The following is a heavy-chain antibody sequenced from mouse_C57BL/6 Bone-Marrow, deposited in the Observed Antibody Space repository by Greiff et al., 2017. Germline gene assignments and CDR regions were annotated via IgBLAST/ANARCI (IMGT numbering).Heavy chain of an antibody. J-gene: IGHJ3*01. CDR3: ARVGTGTAWFAY. V-gene: IGHV1-82*01. CDR1: GYAFSSSW. CDR2: IYPGDGDT. D-gene: IGHD4-1*01. Sequence: VQLQQSGPELVKPGASVKISCKASGYAFSSSWMNWVKQRPGEGLEWIGRIYPGDGDTNYNGKFKGKATLTADKSSSTAYMQLSSLTSEDSAVYFCARVGTGTAWFAYWGQGTLVTVSA.